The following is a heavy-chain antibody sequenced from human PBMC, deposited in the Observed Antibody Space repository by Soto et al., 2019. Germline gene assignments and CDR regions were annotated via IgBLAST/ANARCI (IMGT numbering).Heavy chain of an antibody. CDR1: GGSISSGGYY. CDR2: IYYSGST. V-gene: IGHV4-31*03. J-gene: IGHJ4*02. CDR3: ARWVGATSFDY. Sequence: QVQLQESGPGLVKPSQTLSLTCTVSGGSISSGGYYWSWIRQHPGKGLEWIGYIYYSGSTYYNPSPQXRXTXSXXTSKSQFSLKLSSVTAADTAVYYCARWVGATSFDYWGQGTLVTVSS. D-gene: IGHD1-26*01.